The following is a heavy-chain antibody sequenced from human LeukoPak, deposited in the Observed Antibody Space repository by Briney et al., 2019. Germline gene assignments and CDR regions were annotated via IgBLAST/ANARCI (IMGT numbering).Heavy chain of an antibody. CDR1: GYTFSDYY. Sequence: ASVKVSCKASGYTFSDYYLHWVRLAPGQGLEWMGRISPNSGGTDYAQKFQGKVTMTRDASISTVYMDLNRIRSDDTAIYYCARQLETTSWFDYWGQGTLVIVSS. CDR2: ISPNSGGT. CDR3: ARQLETTSWFDY. V-gene: IGHV1-2*06. J-gene: IGHJ4*02. D-gene: IGHD2-2*01.